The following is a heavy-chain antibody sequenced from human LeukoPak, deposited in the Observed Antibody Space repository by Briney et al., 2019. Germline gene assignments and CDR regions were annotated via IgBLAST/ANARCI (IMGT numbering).Heavy chain of an antibody. CDR1: GYTFTCYD. D-gene: IGHD6-19*01. CDR3: ARDRSSGWYEFADY. J-gene: IGHJ4*02. V-gene: IGHV1-2*02. Sequence: ASVKGSCKASGYTFTCYDMHWVRQAPGQGLEWMGWINPDSGGTNYAQKFQGRVTMTRDTSISTAYMELSRLRSDDKPVYYCARDRSSGWYEFADYWGQGTLLTVSS. CDR2: INPDSGGT.